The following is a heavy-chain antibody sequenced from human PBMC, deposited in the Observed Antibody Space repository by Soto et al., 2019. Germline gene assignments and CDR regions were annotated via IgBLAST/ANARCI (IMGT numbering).Heavy chain of an antibody. CDR3: ARESCSSTSCWVYYMDV. CDR2: IYSGGST. V-gene: IGHV3-66*01. J-gene: IGHJ6*03. D-gene: IGHD2-2*01. CDR1: GFTVSSNY. Sequence: GGSLRLSCAASGFTVSSNYMSWVRQAPGKGLEWVSVIYSGGSTYYADSVKGRFTISRYNSKNTLYLQMNSLRAEDTAVYYCARESCSSTSCWVYYMDVWGKGTTVTVSS.